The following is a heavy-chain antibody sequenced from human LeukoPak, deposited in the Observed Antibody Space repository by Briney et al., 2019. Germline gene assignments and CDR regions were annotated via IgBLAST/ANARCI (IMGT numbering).Heavy chain of an antibody. CDR3: TREGDYYGSGSPGSFDP. D-gene: IGHD3-10*01. CDR2: IYKSGST. V-gene: IGHV4-59*02. CDR1: GGSVSNYY. Sequence: PSETLSLTCTVSGGSVSNYYWSWIRQPPGKGLEWIGYIYKSGSTNYNPSLKSRVTMSVDTSKNQFSLKLTSVTAADTAVYYCTREGDYYGSGSPGSFDPWGQGTLVTVSS. J-gene: IGHJ5*02.